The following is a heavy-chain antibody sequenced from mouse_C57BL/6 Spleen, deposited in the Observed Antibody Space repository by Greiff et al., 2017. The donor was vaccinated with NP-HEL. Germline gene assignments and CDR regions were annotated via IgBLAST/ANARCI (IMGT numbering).Heavy chain of an antibody. CDR2: INPNYGTT. CDR3: AKVVATPYYAMDY. D-gene: IGHD1-1*01. J-gene: IGHJ4*01. Sequence: VQLQQSGPELVKPGASVKISCKASGYSFTDYNMNWVKQSNGKSLEWIGVINPNYGTTSYNQKFKGKATLTVDQSSSTAYMQLNSLTAEDSAVYYCAKVVATPYYAMDYWGQGTSVTVSS. V-gene: IGHV1-39*01. CDR1: GYSFTDYN.